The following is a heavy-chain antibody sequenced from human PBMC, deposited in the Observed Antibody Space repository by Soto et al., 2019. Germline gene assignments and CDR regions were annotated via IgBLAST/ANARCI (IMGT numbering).Heavy chain of an antibody. Sequence: SETLSLTCSFSGDSVTSHYLTWIRQSPEKGLEWIGYMRHSGGTHFNPSLKSRVTISVDTSKNQFSLKMSSVTAADTALYYCARVERGTATTVVDAFDIWGPGTMVTVSS. J-gene: IGHJ3*02. V-gene: IGHV4-59*02. D-gene: IGHD1-1*01. CDR1: GDSVTSHY. CDR2: MRHSGGT. CDR3: ARVERGTATTVVDAFDI.